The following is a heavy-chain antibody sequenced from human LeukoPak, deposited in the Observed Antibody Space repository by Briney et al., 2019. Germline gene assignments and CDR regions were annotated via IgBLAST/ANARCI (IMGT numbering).Heavy chain of an antibody. D-gene: IGHD6-13*01. CDR1: GGSISSSSCY. Sequence: SETLSLTCTVSGGSISSSSCYWGWIRQPPGKGLEWIGSIYYSGSTYYNPSLKSRVTISVDTSKNQFSLKLSSVTAADTAVYYCARDAGQQLANAFDIWGQGTMVTVSS. V-gene: IGHV4-39*07. J-gene: IGHJ3*02. CDR3: ARDAGQQLANAFDI. CDR2: IYYSGST.